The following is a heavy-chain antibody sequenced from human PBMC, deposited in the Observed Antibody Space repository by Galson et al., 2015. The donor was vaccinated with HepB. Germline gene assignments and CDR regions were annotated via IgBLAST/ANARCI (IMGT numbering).Heavy chain of an antibody. CDR3: ASHIY. V-gene: IGHV3-53*05. CDR2: IYSGGST. CDR1: QFIVSRNY. J-gene: IGHJ4*02. Sequence: LRLSCAASQFIVSRNYMSWVRQAPGKGLEWVSVIYSGGSTYYADSVKGRFTISRDNSKNGLYLQMSSLRAEDTAIYYCASHIYWGQGTLVTVSS.